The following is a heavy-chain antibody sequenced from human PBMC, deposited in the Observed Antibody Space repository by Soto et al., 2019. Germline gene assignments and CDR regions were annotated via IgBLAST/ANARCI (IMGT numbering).Heavy chain of an antibody. V-gene: IGHV4-39*01. J-gene: IGHJ5*02. CDR2: IYYSGST. CDR1: GGSITSSSYY. Sequence: PSETLSLTCTVSGGSITSSSYYWGWIRQPPGKGLEWIGSIYYSGSTYYNPSLKSRVTIAVDTSKNQFSLKLSSVTAADTAVYYCATQEVGGSYVYTFDPWGQGTLVTVSS. CDR3: ATQEVGGSYVYTFDP. D-gene: IGHD1-26*01.